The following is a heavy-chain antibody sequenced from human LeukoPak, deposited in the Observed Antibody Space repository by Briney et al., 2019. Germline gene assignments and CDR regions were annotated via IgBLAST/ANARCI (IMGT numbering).Heavy chain of an antibody. Sequence: GGSLRLSCAASGFTFSSYAMSWVRQAPGKGLEWVSYISSSGSTIYYADSVKGRFTISRDNAKNSLYLQMNSLRAEDTAVYYCARAPGPYYFDYWGQGTLVTVSS. J-gene: IGHJ4*02. V-gene: IGHV3-48*03. CDR1: GFTFSSYA. CDR3: ARAPGPYYFDY. CDR2: ISSSGSTI.